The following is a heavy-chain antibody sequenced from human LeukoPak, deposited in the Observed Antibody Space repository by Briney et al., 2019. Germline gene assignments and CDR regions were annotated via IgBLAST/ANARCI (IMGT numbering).Heavy chain of an antibody. D-gene: IGHD6-6*01. CDR1: GGTFSSYT. J-gene: IGHJ5*02. V-gene: IGHV1-69*01. CDR3: ATAPMATRGWFDP. Sequence: SVKVSCKASGGTFSSYTITWVRQAPGQGLEWMGGIIPIFGAPNYAQKFQGRVTLTADESTSTTYMELTSLRSEDTAVYYCATAPMATRGWFDPWGQGTLVTVSS. CDR2: IIPIFGAP.